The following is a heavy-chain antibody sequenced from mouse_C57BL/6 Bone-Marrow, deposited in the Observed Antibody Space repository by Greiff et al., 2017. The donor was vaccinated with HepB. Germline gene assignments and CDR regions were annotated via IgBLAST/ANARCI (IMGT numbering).Heavy chain of an antibody. J-gene: IGHJ3*01. CDR3: ASYYGSSLWFAY. D-gene: IGHD1-1*01. V-gene: IGHV1-81*01. CDR2: IYPRSGNT. Sequence: VKLQQSGAELARPGASVKLSCKASGYTFTSYGISWVKQRTGQGLEWIGEIYPRSGNTYYNEKFKGKATLTADKSSSTAYMELRSLTSEDSAVYFCASYYGSSLWFAYWGQGTLVTVSA. CDR1: GYTFTSYG.